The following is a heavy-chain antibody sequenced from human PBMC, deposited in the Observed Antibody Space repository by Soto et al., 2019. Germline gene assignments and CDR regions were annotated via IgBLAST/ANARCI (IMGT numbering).Heavy chain of an antibody. V-gene: IGHV4-59*08. CDR3: ARRYGYSFGY. J-gene: IGHJ4*02. D-gene: IGHD5-18*01. CDR1: GGSISSYY. Sequence: ETLSLTCTVSGGSISSYYWSWIRQPPGKGLEWIGYIYYSGTTNYNPSLKSRVTISVDTSKNQLSLKLSSVTAADTAVYYCARRYGYSFGYWGQGTLVTVSS. CDR2: IYYSGTT.